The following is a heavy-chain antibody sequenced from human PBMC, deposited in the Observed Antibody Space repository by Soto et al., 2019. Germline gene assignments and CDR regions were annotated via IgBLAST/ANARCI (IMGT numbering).Heavy chain of an antibody. CDR3: AGDPDSHYNDSHASSYP. J-gene: IGHJ5*02. CDR2: IIPIIGII. V-gene: IGHV1-69*08. Sequence: QVQLVQSGAEVKKPGSSVKVSCKASGGTFSTYTITWVRQAPGQGLEWMGRIIPIIGIINYAQKFQGRVTISADKFTGTGYMELTGLRSDDTAVYYCAGDPDSHYNDSHASSYPWGQGTLGTVSS. D-gene: IGHD4-4*01. CDR1: GGTFSTYT.